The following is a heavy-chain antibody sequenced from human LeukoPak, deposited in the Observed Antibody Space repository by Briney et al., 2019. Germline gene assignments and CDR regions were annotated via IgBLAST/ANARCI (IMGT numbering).Heavy chain of an antibody. Sequence: GGSLRLSCAVSGFTFDDYAMHWVRQAPGKGLEWVSLISWDGGKTYYADSVQGRFTVSRDNNKNSLYLQMNSLRAEDTAVYYCAKDTVSSGWHTGIDHWGQGTLVTVSS. CDR2: ISWDGGKT. CDR1: GFTFDDYA. V-gene: IGHV3-43D*03. CDR3: AKDTVSSGWHTGIDH. J-gene: IGHJ4*02. D-gene: IGHD6-19*01.